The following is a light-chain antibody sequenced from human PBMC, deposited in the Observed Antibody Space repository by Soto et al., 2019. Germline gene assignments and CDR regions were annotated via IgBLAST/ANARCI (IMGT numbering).Light chain of an antibody. Sequence: IQLTQSPSSLSASIGDRVTITCRAGQGISTFLAWYQQTPRKAPKLLIYAASTLQSGVPSRFSGSGSGTDFTLTISSLQPEDFETYYCQQLHSYPLTFGAGTKVDIX. V-gene: IGKV1-9*01. J-gene: IGKJ4*01. CDR1: QGISTF. CDR2: AAS. CDR3: QQLHSYPLT.